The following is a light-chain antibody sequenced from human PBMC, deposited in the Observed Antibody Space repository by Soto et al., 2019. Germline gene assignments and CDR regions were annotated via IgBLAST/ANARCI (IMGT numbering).Light chain of an antibody. V-gene: IGLV2-14*01. CDR2: EVN. CDR1: SSHLGGYDY. J-gene: IGLJ1*01. CDR3: SSYSTISTLV. Sequence: QSALTQPASVSESPGQLVTSSCTGASSHLGGYDYVFWYQQHPGKANKLIYDEVNNRPSVVSHNFSVTKSGNTASVIISVHHADDEDDYCCSSYSTISTLVFGSGTKVTVL.